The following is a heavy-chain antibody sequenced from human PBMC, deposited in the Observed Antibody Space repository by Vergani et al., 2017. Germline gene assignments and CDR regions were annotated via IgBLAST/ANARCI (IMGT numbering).Heavy chain of an antibody. CDR2: ISWNSNSI. Sequence: EVQLEESGGGLVLPGRSLRLSCVASGFTSAGYAMHWVRQAPGKGLEWVSGISWNSNSIGYADSVKGRFTISRDNAKNSLYLQMNSLRAEDTALYYCAKGLGTPSGGGWFDPWGQGTLVTVSS. D-gene: IGHD3-16*01. J-gene: IGHJ5*02. CDR1: GFTSAGYA. V-gene: IGHV3-9*02. CDR3: AKGLGTPSGGGWFDP.